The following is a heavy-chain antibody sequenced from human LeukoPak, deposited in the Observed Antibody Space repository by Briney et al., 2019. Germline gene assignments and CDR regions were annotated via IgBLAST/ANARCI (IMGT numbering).Heavy chain of an antibody. Sequence: GGSLRLSCAVSGFSVSNNYMSWVRQAPGKGLAWVSVIYSGGATYYADSVKGRFTISRDNSKNTLYLQMNSLRAEDTAVYYCANESPFLDYWGQGTLVTVSS. CDR1: GFSVSNNY. V-gene: IGHV3-53*01. CDR2: IYSGGAT. J-gene: IGHJ4*02. CDR3: ANESPFLDY.